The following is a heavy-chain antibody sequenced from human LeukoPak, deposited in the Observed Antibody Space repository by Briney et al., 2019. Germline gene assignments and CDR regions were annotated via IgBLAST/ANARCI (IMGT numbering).Heavy chain of an antibody. CDR2: IYYSGSI. CDR3: ARRARNEYFDY. J-gene: IGHJ4*02. D-gene: IGHD1-1*01. Sequence: SLTLSLTCTVSGDSISSGGYYWSWIRQHPGKGLEWIGYIYYSGSIYYNPSLKSRVTISVDTSKNQFSLKLNSVTAADTAVYFCARRARNEYFDYWGQGTLVTVSS. V-gene: IGHV4-31*03. CDR1: GDSISSGGYY.